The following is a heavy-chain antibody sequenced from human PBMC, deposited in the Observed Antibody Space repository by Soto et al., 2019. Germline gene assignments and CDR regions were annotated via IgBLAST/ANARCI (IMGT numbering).Heavy chain of an antibody. CDR1: GGSFSGYY. Sequence: SETLSLTCAVYGGSFSGYYWSWIRQPPGKGLEWIGEINHSGSTNYNPSLKSRVTISVDTSKNQFSLKLSSVTAADTAVYYCARYSGSYYGYYYYYGMDVWGQGTTVTVSS. CDR2: INHSGST. CDR3: ARYSGSYYGYYYYYGMDV. V-gene: IGHV4-34*01. J-gene: IGHJ6*02. D-gene: IGHD1-26*01.